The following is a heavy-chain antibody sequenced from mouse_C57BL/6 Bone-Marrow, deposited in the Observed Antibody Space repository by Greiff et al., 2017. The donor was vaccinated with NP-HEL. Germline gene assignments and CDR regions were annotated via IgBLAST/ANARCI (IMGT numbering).Heavy chain of an antibody. V-gene: IGHV14-3*01. J-gene: IGHJ3*01. Sequence: VQLQQSVAELVRPGASVKLSCTASGFNIKNTYMHWVKQRPEQGLEWIGRIDPANGNTKYAPKFQGKATITADTSSNTAYLQLSSLTSEDTAIYYGADSYYYGNGPWFAYWGQGTLVTVSA. CDR2: IDPANGNT. CDR3: ADSYYYGNGPWFAY. D-gene: IGHD1-1*01. CDR1: GFNIKNTY.